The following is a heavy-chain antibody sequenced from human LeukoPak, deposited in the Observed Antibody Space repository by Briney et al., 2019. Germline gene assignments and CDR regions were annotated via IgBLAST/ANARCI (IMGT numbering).Heavy chain of an antibody. J-gene: IGHJ4*02. V-gene: IGHV3-23*01. CDR2: ITAGGSNT. CDR1: GFTFSSFV. CDR3: ARDSSTFGDPRPLDY. D-gene: IGHD4-17*01. Sequence: PGRSLRLSCGASGFTFSSFVMSWVRQTPGKGLEWVATITAGGSNTYYADSVKGRFTISRDNSKNTLYLQMNSLRAEDTAVYYCARDSSTFGDPRPLDYWGQGTLVTVSS.